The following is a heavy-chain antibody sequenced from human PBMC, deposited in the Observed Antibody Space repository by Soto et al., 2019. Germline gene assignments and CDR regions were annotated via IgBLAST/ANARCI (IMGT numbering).Heavy chain of an antibody. Sequence: QVQLQESGPGLVKPSETLSLTCTVSGGSISSYYWSWIRQPPGKGLEWIGYIYYSGSTNYNPSLKSRVTISVDTSKNQFSLKLSSVTAADTAVYYCARGYYGSSSGLLDPWGQGTLVTVSS. D-gene: IGHD3-10*01. V-gene: IGHV4-59*01. CDR2: IYYSGST. CDR3: ARGYYGSSSGLLDP. J-gene: IGHJ5*02. CDR1: GGSISSYY.